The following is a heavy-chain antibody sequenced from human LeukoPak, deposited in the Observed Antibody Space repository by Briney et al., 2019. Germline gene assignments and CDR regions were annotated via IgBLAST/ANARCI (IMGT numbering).Heavy chain of an antibody. CDR3: AKVGWDQYYFDY. CDR1: GFTFSSYA. CDR2: ISGSGGST. V-gene: IGHV3-23*01. J-gene: IGHJ4*02. D-gene: IGHD6-19*01. Sequence: PGGSLRLSCAASGFTFSSYAMSWVRQAPGKGREWVSAISGSGGSTCYADSVKGRFTISRDNSKNTVYLQMNSLRAEDTAVYYCAKVGWDQYYFDYWGQGTLVTVSS.